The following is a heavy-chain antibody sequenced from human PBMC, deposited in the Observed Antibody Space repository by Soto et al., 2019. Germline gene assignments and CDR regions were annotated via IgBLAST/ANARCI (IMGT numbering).Heavy chain of an antibody. Sequence: QEQLVESGGGVVQPGRSLRLSCAASGFIFSNYGIHWVRQAPGKGLEWVAFIWYDGSRQYYAASVKGRFTVSRDKNTVFLEMNSLGADDTALYYCARDVKWGSWHFDLGGRGALVAVSS. V-gene: IGHV3-33*01. CDR1: GFIFSNYG. CDR3: ARDVKWGSWHFDL. CDR2: IWYDGSRQ. J-gene: IGHJ2*01. D-gene: IGHD7-27*01.